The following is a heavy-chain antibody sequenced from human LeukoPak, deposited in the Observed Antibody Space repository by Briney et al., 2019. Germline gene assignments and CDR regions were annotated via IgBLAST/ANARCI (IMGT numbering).Heavy chain of an antibody. V-gene: IGHV4-61*02. J-gene: IGHJ4*02. D-gene: IGHD5-24*01. CDR1: GGSISSGSFY. Sequence: PSETLSLTCTVSGGSISSGSFYWSWVRQPAGKGLEWIGRIYSSGSINYNPSLKSRVTISGDTSKNQFSLKVSSVSGADTAVYYCARERPGGYNNYYFDYWGQGTLVTVS. CDR2: IYSSGSI. CDR3: ARERPGGYNNYYFDY.